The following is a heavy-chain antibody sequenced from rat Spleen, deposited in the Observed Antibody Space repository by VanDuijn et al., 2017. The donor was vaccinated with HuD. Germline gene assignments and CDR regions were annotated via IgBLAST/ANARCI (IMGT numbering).Heavy chain of an antibody. J-gene: IGHJ3*01. V-gene: IGHV5-17*01. D-gene: IGHD4-1*01. CDR2: IIYDGSST. Sequence: EVQLVESGGGLVQPGRSLKFSCAASGFTFSDYAMAWVRQAPKKGLEWVATIIYDGSSTYYRDSVKGRFTISRDIAKSTLYLQMDSLRSEDTATYYCARHDRAEDWFTHWGQGTLVTVSS. CDR3: ARHDRAEDWFTH. CDR1: GFTFSDYA.